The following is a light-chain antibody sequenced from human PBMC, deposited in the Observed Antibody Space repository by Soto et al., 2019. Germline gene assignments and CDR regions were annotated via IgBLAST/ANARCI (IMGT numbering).Light chain of an antibody. CDR3: QQYGSSPWT. J-gene: IGKJ1*01. Sequence: EIVCTQSPGTLSLSPGERASLSCRASQSVSSNYLAWFQQKPGQAPRLLIYGASSRATGIPDRFSGSGSGTDFTLTISRLEPEDFAVYYCQQYGSSPWTFGQGTKVDIK. CDR1: QSVSSNY. CDR2: GAS. V-gene: IGKV3-20*01.